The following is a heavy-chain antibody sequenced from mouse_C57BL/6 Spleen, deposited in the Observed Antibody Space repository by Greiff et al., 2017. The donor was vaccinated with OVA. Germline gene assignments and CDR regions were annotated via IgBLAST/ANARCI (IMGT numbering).Heavy chain of an antibody. D-gene: IGHD1-1*01. Sequence: EVQGVESGGGLVKPGGSLKLSCAASGFTFSDYGMHWVRQAPEKGLEWVAYISSGSSTIYYADTVKGRFTISRDNAKNTLFLQMTSLRSEDTAMYYCARPPIYYYGSSPAWFAYWGQGTLVTVSA. J-gene: IGHJ3*01. CDR2: ISSGSSTI. CDR1: GFTFSDYG. V-gene: IGHV5-17*01. CDR3: ARPPIYYYGSSPAWFAY.